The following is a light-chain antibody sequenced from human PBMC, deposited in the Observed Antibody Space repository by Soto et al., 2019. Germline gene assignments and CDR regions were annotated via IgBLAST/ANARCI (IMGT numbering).Light chain of an antibody. Sequence: EIVMTQSPATLSVSPXXXXXLSCRASQSISSNLAWYQQKPGQAPRLLIYGASTRATGIPARFSGSGSGTEFTLTISSLQSEDFAVYYCHQYNNSPITFGQGTRLEIK. CDR2: GAS. J-gene: IGKJ5*01. V-gene: IGKV3-15*01. CDR1: QSISSN. CDR3: HQYNNSPIT.